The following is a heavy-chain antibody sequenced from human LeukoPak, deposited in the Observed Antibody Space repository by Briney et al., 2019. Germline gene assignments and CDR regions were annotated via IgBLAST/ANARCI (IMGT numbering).Heavy chain of an antibody. CDR1: GGSISSYY. CDR3: ARGRWNYDILTGPGAFDI. D-gene: IGHD3-9*01. J-gene: IGHJ3*02. CDR2: IYSSGST. V-gene: IGHV4-4*07. Sequence: PSETLSLTCTVSGGSISSYYWSWIRQPAGKGLEWIGRIYSSGSTNYNPSLKSRVTMSVDTSKNQFSLKLSSVTAADTAVYYCARGRWNYDILTGPGAFDIWGQGTMVTVSS.